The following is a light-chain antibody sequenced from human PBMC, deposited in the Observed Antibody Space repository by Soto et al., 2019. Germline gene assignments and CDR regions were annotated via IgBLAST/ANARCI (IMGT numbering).Light chain of an antibody. CDR1: QSVSSY. Sequence: EILLTQSPATLSFSPGERATLSCMASQSVSSYLAWYQQKPGQAPRLLIYDASNRATGIPARFSGSGSGTDFTLTINNLQPEDFAVYYCQQRSNWPITFGQGTRLEIK. V-gene: IGKV3-11*01. CDR2: DAS. J-gene: IGKJ5*01. CDR3: QQRSNWPIT.